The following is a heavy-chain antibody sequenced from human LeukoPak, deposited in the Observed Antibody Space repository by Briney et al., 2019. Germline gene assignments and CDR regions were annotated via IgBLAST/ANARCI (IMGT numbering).Heavy chain of an antibody. J-gene: IGHJ4*02. V-gene: IGHV3-21*01. Sequence: GGSLRLSCAASGFTFSSYSMNWVRQAPGKGLEWVSSISSSSSYIYYADSVKGRFTISRDNAKNSLYLQMNSLRAEDTAVYYCARRITIFGVVMFDYWGQGTLVTVSS. CDR3: ARRITIFGVVMFDY. D-gene: IGHD3-3*01. CDR2: ISSSSSYI. CDR1: GFTFSSYS.